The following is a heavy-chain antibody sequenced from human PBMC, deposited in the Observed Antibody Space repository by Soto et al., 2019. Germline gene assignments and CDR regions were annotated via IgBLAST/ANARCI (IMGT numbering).Heavy chain of an antibody. J-gene: IGHJ4*02. D-gene: IGHD3-22*01. V-gene: IGHV3-30*18. CDR1: GFTFSSYG. CDR2: ISYDGSNK. Sequence: QVQLVESGGGVVQPGRSLRLSCAASGFTFSSYGMHWVRQAPGKGLEWVAVISYDGSNKYYADSVNGRFTISRDNSKNTLYLQMNSLRAEDTAVYYCAKSADYYDSSCPQDYCGQGTLVTVSS. CDR3: AKSADYYDSSCPQDY.